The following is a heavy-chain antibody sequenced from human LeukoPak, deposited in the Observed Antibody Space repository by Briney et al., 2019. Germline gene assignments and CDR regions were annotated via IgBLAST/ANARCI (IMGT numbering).Heavy chain of an antibody. Sequence: ASVKVSCKASGYTFTSYYMHWVRQAPGQGLEWMGIINPSGGSTSYAPKFQGRVTMTRDTSTSTVYMELSSLRSEDTAVSYCARVRQWLVGGSDYWGQGTLVTVSS. CDR3: ARVRQWLVGGSDY. J-gene: IGHJ4*02. D-gene: IGHD6-19*01. V-gene: IGHV1-46*01. CDR2: INPSGGST. CDR1: GYTFTSYY.